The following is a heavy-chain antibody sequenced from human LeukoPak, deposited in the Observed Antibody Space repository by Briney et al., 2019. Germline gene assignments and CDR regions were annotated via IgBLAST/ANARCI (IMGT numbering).Heavy chain of an antibody. J-gene: IGHJ3*02. D-gene: IGHD6-6*01. CDR3: ASLFLCYGCSSSSDSFNI. Sequence: SGGSLRLSCEASGFTFSRYWMHWVRQAPGKWLVWVSRINSDGSRTTYADSVKGRFTISRDNAKNTLYLQMNSLRAEDTAVYYCASLFLCYGCSSSSDSFNIWGQGTMVTVSS. V-gene: IGHV3-74*01. CDR1: GFTFSRYW. CDR2: INSDGSRT.